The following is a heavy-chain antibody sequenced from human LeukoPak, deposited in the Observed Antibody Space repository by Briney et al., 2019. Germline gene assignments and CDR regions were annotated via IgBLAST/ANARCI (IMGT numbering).Heavy chain of an antibody. CDR1: GFTFSSYG. Sequence: GGSLRLSCAASGFTFSSYGMHWVRQAPGKGLEWVAVISYDGSNKYYADSVKGRFTISRNNSKNTLYLQMNSLRAEDTAVNYCAKDPEQQLGDDAFDIWGQGTMVTVSS. J-gene: IGHJ3*02. CDR3: AKDPEQQLGDDAFDI. CDR2: ISYDGSNK. V-gene: IGHV3-30*18. D-gene: IGHD6-13*01.